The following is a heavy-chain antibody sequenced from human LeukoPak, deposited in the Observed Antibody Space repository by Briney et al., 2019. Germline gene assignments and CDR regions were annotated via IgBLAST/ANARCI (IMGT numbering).Heavy chain of an antibody. Sequence: PSETLSLTCTVSGGSISSHYWSWIRQSPGKGLEWIGYIYSSGSSNYNPSLKSRVTISIDTSKNQFSLKLSSVSAADTAVYYCASHRHSSSWAFDYWGQGTLVTVSS. D-gene: IGHD6-13*01. J-gene: IGHJ4*02. V-gene: IGHV4-59*11. CDR3: ASHRHSSSWAFDY. CDR1: GGSISSHY. CDR2: IYSSGSS.